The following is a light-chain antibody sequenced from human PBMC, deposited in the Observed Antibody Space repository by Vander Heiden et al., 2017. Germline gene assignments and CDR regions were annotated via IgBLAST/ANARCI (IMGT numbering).Light chain of an antibody. CDR1: SSDVGGYNY. V-gene: IGLV2-11*01. CDR2: DVS. J-gene: IGLJ3*02. Sequence: QSALTPPRSVSGSPGQSVTISCTGTSSDVGGYNYVSWYQQPPGNPLKLIIYDVSKRPSGVPDRFSGSKSGNTASLTISGLQAEDEADYYCCSDAVSDTLVFGGGTKLTVL. CDR3: CSDAVSDTLV.